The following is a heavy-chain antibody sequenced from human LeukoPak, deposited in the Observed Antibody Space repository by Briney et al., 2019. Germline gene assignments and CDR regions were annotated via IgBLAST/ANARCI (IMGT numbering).Heavy chain of an antibody. Sequence: SVKVSCKASGFTFTSSAMQWVRQARGQRLEWIGWIVVGSGNTNYAQKFQERVTITRDMSTSTAYMELSSLRSEDTAVYYCAADRDHYYDSSGYLYYYYGMEVWGQGTTVTVSS. D-gene: IGHD3-22*01. CDR3: AADRDHYYDSSGYLYYYYGMEV. J-gene: IGHJ6*02. V-gene: IGHV1-58*02. CDR1: GFTFTSSA. CDR2: IVVGSGNT.